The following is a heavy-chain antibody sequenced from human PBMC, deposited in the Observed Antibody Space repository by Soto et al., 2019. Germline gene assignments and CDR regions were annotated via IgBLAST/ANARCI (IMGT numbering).Heavy chain of an antibody. CDR1: GGTFSSYA. CDR2: IIPIFGTA. V-gene: IGHV1-69*13. J-gene: IGHJ4*02. Sequence: ASVKVSCKASGGTFSSYAISWVQQAPGQGLEWMGGIIPIFGTANYAQKFQGRVTITADESTSTAYMELSSLRSEDTAVYYCARDDRGASRDGYNGFDCWGQGTLVTVSS. D-gene: IGHD5-12*01. CDR3: ARDDRGASRDGYNGFDC.